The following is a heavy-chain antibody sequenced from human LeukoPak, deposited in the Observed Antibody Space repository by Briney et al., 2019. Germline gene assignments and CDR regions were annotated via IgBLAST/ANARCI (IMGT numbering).Heavy chain of an antibody. Sequence: SETLSLTCTVSGGSVSSGSYYWSWIRQPPGKGLEWIGYIYYSGSTNYNPSLKSRVTISVDTSKNQFSLKLSSVTAADTAVYYCARAPARSSGWSTYYFDYWGQGTLVTVSS. CDR3: ARAPARSSGWSTYYFDY. CDR2: IYYSGST. CDR1: GGSVSSGSYY. V-gene: IGHV4-61*01. J-gene: IGHJ4*02. D-gene: IGHD6-19*01.